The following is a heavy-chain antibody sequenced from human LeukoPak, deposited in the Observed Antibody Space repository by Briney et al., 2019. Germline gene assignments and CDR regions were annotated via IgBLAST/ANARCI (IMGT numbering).Heavy chain of an antibody. Sequence: TGGSLRLSCAASGFTFSSYSMNWVRQAPGKGLEWVSYISSSSSTIYYADSVKGRFTISRDNAKNSLYLRMNSLRDEDTAVYYCARAYGEDWFDPWGQGTLVTVSS. CDR2: ISSSSSTI. CDR3: ARAYGEDWFDP. J-gene: IGHJ5*02. V-gene: IGHV3-48*02. CDR1: GFTFSSYS. D-gene: IGHD4-17*01.